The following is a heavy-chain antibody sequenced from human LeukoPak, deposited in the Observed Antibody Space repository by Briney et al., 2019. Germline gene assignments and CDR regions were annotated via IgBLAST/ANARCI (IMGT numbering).Heavy chain of an antibody. J-gene: IGHJ4*02. D-gene: IGHD5-18*01. CDR3: ARTIDTAMVREDDY. CDR2: ISAYNGNT. CDR1: GYTFTSYG. Sequence: ASVKVSCKASGYTFTSYGITWVRQAPGQGLEWMGWISAYNGNTNYEQKLQGRVTMTTDTSTSTAYMELRSLRSDDTAVYYCARTIDTAMVREDDYWGQGTLVTVSS. V-gene: IGHV1-18*01.